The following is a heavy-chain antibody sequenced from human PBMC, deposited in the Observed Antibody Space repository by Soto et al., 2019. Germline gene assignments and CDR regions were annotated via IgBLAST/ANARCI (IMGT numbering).Heavy chain of an antibody. Sequence: SSVKVSCKASGGTFSSYAISWVRQAPGQWLELMGGIIPIFGTANYAQKFQGRVTITADESTSTAYMELSSLRSEDTAVYYCARDSSAMVRGVIGYYYYGMDVWGQGTTVTVSS. J-gene: IGHJ6*02. CDR3: ARDSSAMVRGVIGYYYYGMDV. CDR2: IIPIFGTA. CDR1: GGTFSSYA. V-gene: IGHV1-69*13. D-gene: IGHD3-10*01.